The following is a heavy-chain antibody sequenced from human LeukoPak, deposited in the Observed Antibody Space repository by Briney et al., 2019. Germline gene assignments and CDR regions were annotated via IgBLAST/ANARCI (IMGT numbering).Heavy chain of an antibody. CDR1: GFTFSSYA. Sequence: PGGSLRLSCAASGFTFSSYAMSWVRQAPGKGLEWVSAVSGSGGSTYYAESVKGRFTISRDNSKNTLFLQMNSLRAEDTAVFYCAKRSGYTTGWFFDFWGQGTLVTVSS. CDR2: VSGSGGST. D-gene: IGHD6-19*01. J-gene: IGHJ4*02. CDR3: AKRSGYTTGWFFDF. V-gene: IGHV3-23*01.